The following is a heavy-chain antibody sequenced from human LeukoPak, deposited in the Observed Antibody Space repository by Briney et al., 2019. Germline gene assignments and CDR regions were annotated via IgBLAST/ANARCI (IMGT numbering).Heavy chain of an antibody. CDR2: IYYSGST. CDR3: AREAFNWFDP. CDR1: GGSISSYY. J-gene: IGHJ5*02. V-gene: IGHV4-59*01. Sequence: SETLSLTCTVSGGSISSYYWSWIRQPPGKGLEWIGYIYYSGSTNYNPSLKSRVTISVDTPKNQFSLKLSSVTAADTAVYYCAREAFNWFDPWGQGTLVTVSS.